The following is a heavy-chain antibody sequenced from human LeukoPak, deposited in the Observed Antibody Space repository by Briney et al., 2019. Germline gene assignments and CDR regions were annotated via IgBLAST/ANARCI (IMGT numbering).Heavy chain of an antibody. CDR1: GGSISSGDYY. Sequence: SETLSLTCTVSGGSISSGDYYWSWIRQPPGKGLEWIGYIYYSGSTYYNPSLKSRVTISVDTSKNQFSLKLSSVTAADTPAYYFAGVNTATLPFDKWGQGALVTVSS. CDR2: IYYSGST. J-gene: IGHJ4*02. D-gene: IGHD5-18*01. V-gene: IGHV4-30-4*08. CDR3: AGVNTATLPFDK.